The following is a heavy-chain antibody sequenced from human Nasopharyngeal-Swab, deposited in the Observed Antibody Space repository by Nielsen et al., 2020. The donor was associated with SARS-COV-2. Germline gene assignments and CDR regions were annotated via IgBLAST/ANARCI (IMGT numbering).Heavy chain of an antibody. Sequence: GGSLRLSCAASGFTFSSYAMRWVRQAPGKGLEWVSAISGSGGRTYYADSVKGRFTISRDNSKNTLYLQMNSLRAEDTALYYCAKSEYYGDPVDYWGQGTLVTVSS. J-gene: IGHJ4*02. D-gene: IGHD4-17*01. CDR3: AKSEYYGDPVDY. CDR1: GFTFSSYA. V-gene: IGHV3-23*01. CDR2: ISGSGGRT.